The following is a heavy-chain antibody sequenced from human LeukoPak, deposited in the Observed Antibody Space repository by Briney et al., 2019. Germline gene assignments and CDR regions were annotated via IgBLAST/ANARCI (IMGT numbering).Heavy chain of an antibody. CDR1: GFTFSSYA. J-gene: IGHJ4*02. Sequence: GGSLRLSCAASGFTFSSYAMHWVRQAPGKGLEWVAVMSYDGSNKYYADSVKGRFTISRDNSKNTLYLQMNSLRAEDTAVYYCAGGPIDYYDSSGFYYAVYWGQGTLVTVSS. V-gene: IGHV3-30-3*01. CDR3: AGGPIDYYDSSGFYYAVY. D-gene: IGHD3-22*01. CDR2: MSYDGSNK.